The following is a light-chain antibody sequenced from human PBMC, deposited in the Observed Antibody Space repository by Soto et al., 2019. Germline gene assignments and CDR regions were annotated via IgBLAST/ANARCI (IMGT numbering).Light chain of an antibody. J-gene: IGLJ2*01. CDR3: QTWGTGIKV. CDR2: LNSDGSH. Sequence: QSVLTQSPSASASLGASVKLTCTLSSGHSNYAIAWHQQQPEKGPRYLMMLNSDGSHDKADGIPDRFSGSSSGAERYLTISSLQSEDEADYYCQTWGTGIKVFGGGTKLTVL. V-gene: IGLV4-69*01. CDR1: SGHSNYA.